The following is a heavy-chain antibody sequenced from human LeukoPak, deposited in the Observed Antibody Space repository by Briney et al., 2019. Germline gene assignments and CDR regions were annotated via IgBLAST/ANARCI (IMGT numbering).Heavy chain of an antibody. CDR2: ISGSGGTI. Sequence: GGSLRLSCEAAGFTFSRYGMSWVRQAPGKGLEWVSCISGSGGTIYYADSVKGRFTISRDNAKNSLYLQMNSLRAEDTAVYYCARDPHYDSSGYYYYFGYWGQGTLVTVSS. V-gene: IGHV3-21*01. J-gene: IGHJ4*02. CDR3: ARDPHYDSSGYYYYFGY. D-gene: IGHD3-22*01. CDR1: GFTFSRYG.